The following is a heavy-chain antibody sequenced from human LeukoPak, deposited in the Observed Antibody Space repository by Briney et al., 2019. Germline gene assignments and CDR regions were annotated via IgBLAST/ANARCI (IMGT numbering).Heavy chain of an antibody. D-gene: IGHD6-13*01. Sequence: GGSMRLSCAASGFTFSSYSMNWVRQAPGEGLEWVSSISSSSSYIYYADSVKGRFTISRDNAKNSLYLQMNSLRAEDTAVYYCARDREDIAAADGGFDPWGQGTLVTVSS. J-gene: IGHJ5*02. CDR2: ISSSSSYI. CDR3: ARDREDIAAADGGFDP. V-gene: IGHV3-21*01. CDR1: GFTFSSYS.